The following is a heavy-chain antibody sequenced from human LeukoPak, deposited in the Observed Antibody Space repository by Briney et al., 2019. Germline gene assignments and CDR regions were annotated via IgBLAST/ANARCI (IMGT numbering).Heavy chain of an antibody. D-gene: IGHD1-1*01. CDR3: ATTTPDY. J-gene: IGHJ4*02. CDR1: GFTFSSHW. V-gene: IGHV3-30-3*01. Sequence: GGSLRLSCAASGFTFSSHWMHWVRQALGKGLEWVAVISYDGSNKYYADSVKGRFTISRDNSKNTLYLQMNSLRAEDTAVYYCATTTPDYWGQGTLVTVSS. CDR2: ISYDGSNK.